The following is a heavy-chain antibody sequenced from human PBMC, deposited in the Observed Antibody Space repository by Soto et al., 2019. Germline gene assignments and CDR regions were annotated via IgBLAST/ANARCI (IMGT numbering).Heavy chain of an antibody. Sequence: GGSLRLSCAASVFTVSSNYMSWVRQAPGKGLEWISIIYSAGNTYYADSVKGRFTISRDNSKNTLYLQMNSLGAEDTAVYYCARDFVVGGPTINYYYGMDVWGQGTTVTVSS. CDR3: ARDFVVGGPTINYYYGMDV. CDR2: IYSAGNT. J-gene: IGHJ6*02. V-gene: IGHV3-66*01. D-gene: IGHD1-26*01. CDR1: VFTVSSNY.